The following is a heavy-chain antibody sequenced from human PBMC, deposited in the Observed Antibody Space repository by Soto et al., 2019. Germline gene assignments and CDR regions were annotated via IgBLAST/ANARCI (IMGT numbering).Heavy chain of an antibody. V-gene: IGHV4-4*07. CDR1: GGSISSYY. D-gene: IGHD6-13*01. Sequence: QVQLQESGPGLVKPSETLSLTCTVSGGSISSYYWSWIRQPAGKGLEWIGRIYTSGSTNYNPSLKSRVTMSVDTSKNQFSLKLSSGTAADTAVYYCARGGSSSWYRYYGMDVWGQGTTVTVSS. CDR2: IYTSGST. CDR3: ARGGSSSWYRYYGMDV. J-gene: IGHJ6*02.